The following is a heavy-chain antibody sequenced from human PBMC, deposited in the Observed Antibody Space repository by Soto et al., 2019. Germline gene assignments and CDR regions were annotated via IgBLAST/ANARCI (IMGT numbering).Heavy chain of an antibody. Sequence: SETLSLTCTVSGGSISSYYWSWIRQPPGKGLEWIGYIYYSGSTNYNPSLKSRVTISVDTSKNQFSLKLSSVTAADTAVYYCARDVGLVDGGYCSWFDPWGQGTRVTVSS. CDR3: ARDVGLVDGGYCSWFDP. CDR1: GGSISSYY. J-gene: IGHJ5*02. D-gene: IGHD2-21*01. V-gene: IGHV4-59*01. CDR2: IYYSGST.